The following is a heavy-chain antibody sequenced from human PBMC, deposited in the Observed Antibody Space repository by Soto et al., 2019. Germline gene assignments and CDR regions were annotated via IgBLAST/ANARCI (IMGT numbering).Heavy chain of an antibody. CDR3: VLGGLETGYYRDMDY. CDR1: GYTFKNYG. CDR2: ISAYNGDT. V-gene: IGHV1-18*04. D-gene: IGHD3-9*01. J-gene: IGHJ4*02. Sequence: QDHLVQSGAEVKKPGASAKASCKASGYTFKNYGINWVRQAPGRGLEWVAWISAYNGDTSYAQHFQGRVTVTTETLTNTAYMELRSLRPDDTAVYFCVLGGLETGYYRDMDYWGQGPLVSVSS.